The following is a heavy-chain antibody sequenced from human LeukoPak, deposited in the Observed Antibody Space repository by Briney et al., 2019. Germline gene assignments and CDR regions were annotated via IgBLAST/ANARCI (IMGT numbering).Heavy chain of an antibody. CDR2: INNDGSTT. J-gene: IGHJ4*02. D-gene: IGHD2-15*01. CDR1: GFTFINYW. V-gene: IGHV3-74*01. CDR3: ARGRFCSGADCRGSFDY. Sequence: GSLRLSCAASGFTFINYWMHWVRQAPGEGLVWVSHINNDGSTTTYADSVKGRFTISTDNAKNTLYLHVNSLRAEDTDVYYCARGRFCSGADCRGSFDYWGQESLVTVSS.